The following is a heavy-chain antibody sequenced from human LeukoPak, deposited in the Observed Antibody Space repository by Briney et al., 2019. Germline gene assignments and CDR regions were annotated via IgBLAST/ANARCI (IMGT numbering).Heavy chain of an antibody. CDR3: ARDLLLHTAFDY. V-gene: IGHV4-4*07. CDR1: GGSISSYY. J-gene: IGHJ4*02. CDR2: IYTSGST. D-gene: IGHD2-15*01. Sequence: PPETLSLTCTISGGSISSYYWTWIRQPAGKGLEWIGRIYTSGSTNYNPSLKSRVTMSVDTSKNQFSLTLSSVTAADTAVYYCARDLLLHTAFDYWGQGTLVTVSS.